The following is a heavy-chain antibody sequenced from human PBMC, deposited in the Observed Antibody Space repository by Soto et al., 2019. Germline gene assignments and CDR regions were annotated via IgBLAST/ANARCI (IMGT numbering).Heavy chain of an antibody. CDR1: GFTFSSQE. CDR3: ARDGVGATGY. D-gene: IGHD1-26*01. Sequence: EVQLLGSGGGLVQPGGSLRLSCAASGFTFSSQEMTWVRQAPGKGLEWVSGITRSGGSTYYADSVKGRFTISRDNSQNTVYLQMNSLRAEDTAVYYCARDGVGATGYWGQGTLVTVSS. CDR2: ITRSGGST. V-gene: IGHV3-23*01. J-gene: IGHJ4*02.